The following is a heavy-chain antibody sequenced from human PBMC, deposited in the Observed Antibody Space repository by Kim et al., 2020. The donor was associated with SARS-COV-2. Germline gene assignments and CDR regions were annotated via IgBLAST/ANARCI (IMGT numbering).Heavy chain of an antibody. J-gene: IGHJ4*02. CDR1: GYTFTSYA. V-gene: IGHV1-3*01. CDR2: INAGNGNT. D-gene: IGHD5-18*01. CDR3: ARVRGYSYGFDY. Sequence: ASVKVSCKASGYTFTSYAMHWVRQAPRQRLEWMGWINAGNGNTKYSQKFQGRVTITRDTSASTAYMELSSLRSEDTAVYYCARVRGYSYGFDYWGQGTLVTVSS.